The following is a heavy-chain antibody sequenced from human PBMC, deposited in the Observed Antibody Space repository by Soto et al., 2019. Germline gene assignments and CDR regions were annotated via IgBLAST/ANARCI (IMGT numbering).Heavy chain of an antibody. CDR1: GFTFSDYY. CDR3: AGGYYGSGSYYFPGLDFDY. D-gene: IGHD3-10*01. CDR2: ISSSGSTI. Sequence: GGSLRLSCAASGFTFSDYYMSWIRQAPGKGLEWVSYISSSGSTIYYADSVKGRFTISRDNAKNSLYLQMNSLRAEDTAVYYCAGGYYGSGSYYFPGLDFDYWGQGTLVTVSS. J-gene: IGHJ4*02. V-gene: IGHV3-11*01.